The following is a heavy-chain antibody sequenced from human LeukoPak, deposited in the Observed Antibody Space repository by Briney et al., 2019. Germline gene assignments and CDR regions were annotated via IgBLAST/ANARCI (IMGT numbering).Heavy chain of an antibody. CDR1: GFTFSSYA. CDR3: ATFSTFYDSSSYNIDY. V-gene: IGHV3-23*01. D-gene: IGHD3-22*01. Sequence: PGGSLRLSCAAFGFTFSSYAMSWVRQAPGKGLEWVSAISGSGGSTYYADSVKGRFTISRDNSKNTLYLQMNSLRAEDTAVYYCATFSTFYDSSSYNIDYWGQGTLVTVSS. J-gene: IGHJ4*02. CDR2: ISGSGGST.